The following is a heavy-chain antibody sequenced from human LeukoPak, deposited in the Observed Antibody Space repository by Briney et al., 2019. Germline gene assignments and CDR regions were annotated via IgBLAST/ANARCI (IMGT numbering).Heavy chain of an antibody. CDR3: ARHRRQGYSNSEVDY. V-gene: IGHV5-51*01. Sequence: GESLKISCKGSGYSFTNYWIAWVRQLPGKGLEWMGIIYPGDSDTRYSPSFQGQVTISADKSISTAYLQWSSLKASDTAMFYCARHRRQGYSNSEVDYRGQGTLVTVSS. J-gene: IGHJ4*02. D-gene: IGHD5-18*01. CDR2: IYPGDSDT. CDR1: GYSFTNYW.